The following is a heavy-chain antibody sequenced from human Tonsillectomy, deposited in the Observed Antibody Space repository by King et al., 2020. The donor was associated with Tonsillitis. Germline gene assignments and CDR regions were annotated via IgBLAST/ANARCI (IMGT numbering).Heavy chain of an antibody. V-gene: IGHV3-48*03. D-gene: IGHD2-2*01. CDR1: GFTFSSYE. CDR3: ARISTTSSLAFDI. CDR2: ISSSGSTL. Sequence: VQLVESGGGLVQPGGSLRLSCAASGFTFSSYEMNWVRQAPGKGLEWVSYISSSGSTLYYTDSVKGRLTISRDNAKNSLYLQMNSLRAEDTAVYYCARISTTSSLAFDIWGQGTMVTVSS. J-gene: IGHJ3*02.